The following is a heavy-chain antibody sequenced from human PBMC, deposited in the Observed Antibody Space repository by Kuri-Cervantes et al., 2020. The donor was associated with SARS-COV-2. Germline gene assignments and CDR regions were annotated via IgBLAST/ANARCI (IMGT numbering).Heavy chain of an antibody. Sequence: SETLSLTCTVSGGSISSGSYYWSWIRQPAGKGLEWIGYIYTSGSTNYNPSLKSRVTISVDTSKNQFSLKLSSVTAADTAVYYCARSGSYPYYYYYMDVWGKGTTVTVSS. D-gene: IGHD1-26*01. CDR1: GGSISSGSYY. CDR3: ARSGSYPYYYYYMDV. CDR2: IYTSGST. V-gene: IGHV4-61*10. J-gene: IGHJ6*03.